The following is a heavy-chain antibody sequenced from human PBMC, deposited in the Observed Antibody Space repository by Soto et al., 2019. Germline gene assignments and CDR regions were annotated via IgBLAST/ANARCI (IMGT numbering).Heavy chain of an antibody. V-gene: IGHV3-7*05. CDR2: IKQGGSEK. D-gene: IGHD2-2*01. Sequence: VQLVESGGGLVQPGGSLRLSCAAARFTFSNYWLSWVRQAPGKGLEWVANIKQGGSEKYYVGSVKGRFTISRDNAKNARYLQMNSRRDEDTAVYYCARSGDCGGPNCYAGFGYWGQGTLV. CDR3: ARSGDCGGPNCYAGFGY. J-gene: IGHJ4*02. CDR1: RFTFSNYW.